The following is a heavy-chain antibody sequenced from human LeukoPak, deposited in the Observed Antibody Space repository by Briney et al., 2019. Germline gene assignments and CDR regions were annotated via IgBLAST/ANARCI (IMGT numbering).Heavy chain of an antibody. V-gene: IGHV3-23*01. CDR1: GFTFSSYA. Sequence: GGSLRLSCAASGFTFSSYAMNWVRQAPGKGLEWVSGISASGVSTYYADSVKGRFTISRDNSKNTLYLQMNSLRAEDTAIYYCAKVNSGYDFWSGSAPHYFDYWGQGTLVTVSS. CDR3: AKVNSGYDFWSGSAPHYFDY. J-gene: IGHJ4*02. D-gene: IGHD3-3*01. CDR2: ISASGVST.